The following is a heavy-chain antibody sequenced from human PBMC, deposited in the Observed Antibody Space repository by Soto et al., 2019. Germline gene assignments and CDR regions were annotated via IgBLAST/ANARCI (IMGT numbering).Heavy chain of an antibody. Sequence: PGGSLRLSCAASGFTFSSYSMSWVRQVPGKGLEWVSTISGSGGSLYYADSVQGRFTISRDNSKNTLYLQMNSLRAEDTAVYYCAKAMSTVTTWRIHFDYWGQGTLVTVSS. CDR2: ISGSGGSL. J-gene: IGHJ4*02. CDR1: GFTFSSYS. V-gene: IGHV3-23*01. CDR3: AKAMSTVTTWRIHFDY. D-gene: IGHD4-17*01.